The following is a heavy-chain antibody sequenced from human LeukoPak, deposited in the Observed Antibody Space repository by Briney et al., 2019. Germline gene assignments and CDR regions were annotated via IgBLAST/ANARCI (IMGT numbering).Heavy chain of an antibody. Sequence: GGSLRLSCAASGFTFSSYSMNWVRQAPGKGLEWVSSISSSSSYIYYADSVKGRFTISRDNSKNTLYLQMNSLRAEDTAVYYCAKVTAVAGTRLALDYWGQGTLVTVSS. D-gene: IGHD6-19*01. CDR3: AKVTAVAGTRLALDY. J-gene: IGHJ4*02. V-gene: IGHV3-21*01. CDR2: ISSSSSYI. CDR1: GFTFSSYS.